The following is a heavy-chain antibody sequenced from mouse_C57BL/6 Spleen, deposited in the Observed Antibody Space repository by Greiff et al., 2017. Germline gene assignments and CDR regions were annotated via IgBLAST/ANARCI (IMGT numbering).Heavy chain of an antibody. J-gene: IGHJ1*03. CDR3: ARSGTTVPYWYFDV. Sequence: VQLQQPGAELVKPGASVKLSCKASGYTFTSYWMHWVKQRPGQGLEWIGMIHPNSGSTNYNEKFKSKATLTVDKSSSTAYMQLSSLTSEDSAVYYCARSGTTVPYWYFDVWGTGTTVTVSS. V-gene: IGHV1-64*01. CDR2: IHPNSGST. CDR1: GYTFTSYW. D-gene: IGHD1-1*01.